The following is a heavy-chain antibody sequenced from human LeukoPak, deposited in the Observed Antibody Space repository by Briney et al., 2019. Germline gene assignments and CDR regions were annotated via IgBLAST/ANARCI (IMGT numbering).Heavy chain of an antibody. CDR3: ARAQPGFNEVMNSSVFWFDP. CDR1: GGSISSYY. CDR2: IYTSGST. Sequence: SETLSLTCTVSGGSISSYYWSWIRRPAGKGLEWIGRIYTSGSTNYNPSLKSRVTMSVDTSKNQFSLKLSSVTAADTAVYYCARAQPGFNEVMNSSVFWFDPWGQGTLVTVSS. J-gene: IGHJ5*02. D-gene: IGHD6-19*01. V-gene: IGHV4-4*07.